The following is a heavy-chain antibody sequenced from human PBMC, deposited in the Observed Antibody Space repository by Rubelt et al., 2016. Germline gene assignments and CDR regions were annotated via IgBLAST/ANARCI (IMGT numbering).Heavy chain of an antibody. CDR2: ISSNGNIK. J-gene: IGHJ3*02. CDR3: ARDRFFGAFDM. Sequence: SSYVLHWVRQAPGKGLEWVAVISSNGNIKYYADSVNGRFTISRDNSKNTLFLHMNSLKPEDTAVYYCARDRFFGAFDMWGQGTMVTVSS. D-gene: IGHD3-3*01. CDR1: SSYV. V-gene: IGHV3-30*04.